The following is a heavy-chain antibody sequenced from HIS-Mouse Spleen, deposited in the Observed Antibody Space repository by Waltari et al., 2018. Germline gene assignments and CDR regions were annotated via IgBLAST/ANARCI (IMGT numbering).Heavy chain of an antibody. CDR1: GGPISSSSYY. Sequence: QLQLQESGPGLVKPSETLSLTVTVSGGPISSSSYYWGWLRQPPGKGLEWIGSIYYSGSTYYNPSLKSRVTISVDTSKNQFSLKLSSVTAADTAVYYCAREIPYSSSWYDWYFDLWGRGTLVTVSS. CDR2: IYYSGST. V-gene: IGHV4-39*07. CDR3: AREIPYSSSWYDWYFDL. D-gene: IGHD6-13*01. J-gene: IGHJ2*01.